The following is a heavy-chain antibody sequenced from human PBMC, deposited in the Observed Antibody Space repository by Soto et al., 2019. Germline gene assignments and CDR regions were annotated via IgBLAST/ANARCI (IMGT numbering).Heavy chain of an antibody. J-gene: IGHJ6*02. Sequence: ASVKVSCKASGYTFTGYYMHWVRQAPGQGLEWVGWINPNSGGTNYAQKFQGWVTMTRDTSISTAYMELSRLRSDDTAVYYCARAKIPSYYYYGMDVWGQGTTVTVSS. D-gene: IGHD2-2*02. CDR1: GYTFTGYY. CDR2: INPNSGGT. CDR3: ARAKIPSYYYYGMDV. V-gene: IGHV1-2*04.